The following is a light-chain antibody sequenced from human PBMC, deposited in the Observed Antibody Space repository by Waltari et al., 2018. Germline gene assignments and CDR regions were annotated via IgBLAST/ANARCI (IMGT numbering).Light chain of an antibody. CDR3: ATWDGRVNGVL. V-gene: IGLV1-44*01. CDR2: SND. J-gene: IGLJ2*01. CDR1: NYNIGSGT. Sequence: QSVLTQAPSVSGTPGQRVTISCSGTNYNIGSGTVNWYQQVPGISPKLLIYSNDQRPSGVPDRFSGSKSGTSASLAISGLQSEDEADYYCATWDGRVNGVLFGGGTKVTVL.